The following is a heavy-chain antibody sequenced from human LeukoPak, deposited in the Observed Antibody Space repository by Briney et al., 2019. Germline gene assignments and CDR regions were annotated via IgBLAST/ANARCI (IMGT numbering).Heavy chain of an antibody. CDR2: INSDGGST. CDR1: GFTFSSYW. J-gene: IGHJ4*02. CDR3: ARRIQGMAPYYFDY. D-gene: IGHD5-24*01. V-gene: IGHV3-74*01. Sequence: PGGSLRLSCPASGFTFSSYWMHWVRQAPGKGLVWVSRINSDGGSTSYADSVKGRFTISRDNAKNTLYLQMNSLRAEDTAVYYCARRIQGMAPYYFDYWGQGTLVTVSS.